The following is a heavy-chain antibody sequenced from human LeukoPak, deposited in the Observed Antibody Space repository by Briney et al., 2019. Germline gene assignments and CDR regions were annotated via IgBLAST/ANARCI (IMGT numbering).Heavy chain of an antibody. CDR3: ARKYYYDSSGYIFDY. D-gene: IGHD3-22*01. V-gene: IGHV1-18*01. CDR1: GYTFTRFG. Sequence: ASVKVSCKASGYTFTRFGISWVRQAPGQGLEWMGWISGYNGNTNYAQKFQGRVTMTTDTSTSTAYMELRSLTSDDTAVYYCARKYYYDSSGYIFDYWGQGTLVTVSS. CDR2: ISGYNGNT. J-gene: IGHJ4*02.